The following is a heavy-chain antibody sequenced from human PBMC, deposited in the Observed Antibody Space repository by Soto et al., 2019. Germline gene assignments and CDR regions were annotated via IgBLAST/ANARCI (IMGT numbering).Heavy chain of an antibody. V-gene: IGHV1-69*13. CDR2: IIPIFGTA. CDR3: ARDSSGRFADWFDP. CDR1: GGTFSSYA. J-gene: IGHJ5*02. D-gene: IGHD6-19*01. Sequence: SVKVSCKASGGTFSSYANSWVRQAPGQGLEWMGGIIPIFGTANYAQKFQGRVTITADESTSTAYMELSSLRSEDTAVYYCARDSSGRFADWFDPWGQGTLVTVSS.